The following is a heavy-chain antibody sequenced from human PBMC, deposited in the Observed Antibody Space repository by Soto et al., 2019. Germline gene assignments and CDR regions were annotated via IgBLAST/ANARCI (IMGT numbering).Heavy chain of an antibody. CDR3: ARQDTAMVPVY. CDR2: IYYSGST. J-gene: IGHJ4*02. Sequence: QLQLQESGPGLVKPSETLSLTCTVSGGSISSSSYYWRWIRQPPGKGLEWIGSIYYSGSTYYNPSLKSRVTISVDTSKNQFSLKLSSVTAADTAVYYCARQDTAMVPVYWGQGTLVTVSS. D-gene: IGHD5-18*01. CDR1: GGSISSSSYY. V-gene: IGHV4-39*01.